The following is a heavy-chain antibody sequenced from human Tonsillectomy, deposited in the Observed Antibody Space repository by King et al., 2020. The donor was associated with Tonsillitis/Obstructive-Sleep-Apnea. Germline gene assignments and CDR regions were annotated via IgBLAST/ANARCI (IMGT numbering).Heavy chain of an antibody. V-gene: IGHV5-51*01. Sequence: VQLVESGAEVKKPGESLKISCKGSGYSFTNYWIGWVRQMPGKGLEWMGIIYPGDSETRYSPSFQGQVTISADKSISTAYVQRSSLKDSDTAMYYCARAYYDFWSAYVNAFDIWGQGTVVTVSS. CDR3: ARAYYDFWSAYVNAFDI. D-gene: IGHD3-3*01. CDR1: GYSFTNYW. CDR2: IYPGDSET. J-gene: IGHJ3*02.